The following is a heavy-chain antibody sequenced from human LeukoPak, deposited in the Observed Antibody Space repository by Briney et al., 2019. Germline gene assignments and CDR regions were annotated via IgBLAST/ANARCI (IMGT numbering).Heavy chain of an antibody. V-gene: IGHV4-39*01. D-gene: IGHD2-2*01. CDR3: ARPVGYCGIGSCYEYLDY. Sequence: SETLSLTCTVSGRSITSSSSYWGWIRQPPGKGLQWIGTIYYSGTTYYNPSLKSQVTISVDTSKNQFSLRLTSVTAADTAVYFCARPVGYCGIGSCYEYLDYWGQGTLVTVSS. J-gene: IGHJ4*02. CDR2: IYYSGTT. CDR1: GRSITSSSSY.